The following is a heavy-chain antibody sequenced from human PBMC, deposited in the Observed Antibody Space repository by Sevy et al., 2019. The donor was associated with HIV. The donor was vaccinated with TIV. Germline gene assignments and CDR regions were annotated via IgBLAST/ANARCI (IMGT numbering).Heavy chain of an antibody. D-gene: IGHD6-13*01. V-gene: IGHV4-31*02. CDR1: GGSINSAGYY. J-gene: IGHJ2*01. CDR2: IYYTGST. Sequence: SETLSLTCTVSGGSINSAGYYWNWIRQHPGKGLEWIGYIYYTGSTYFNPSLKSRLTISVDPSKNQFSLKVTSVTAAVTAVYYCVSGVAASDPLRYFDLWGRGTLVTVSS. CDR3: VSGVAASDPLRYFDL.